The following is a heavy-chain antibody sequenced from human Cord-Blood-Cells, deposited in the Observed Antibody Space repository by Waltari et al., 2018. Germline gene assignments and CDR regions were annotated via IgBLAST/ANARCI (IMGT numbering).Heavy chain of an antibody. Sequence: QVQLVESGGGVVQPGRSLRLSCAASGFTFSSYAMHWVRQAPGKGLEWVAVISYDGSNKYYADSVKGRFTISRDNSKNTLYLQMNSLRAEDTAVYYCARDGAVSSSWYFDYWGQGTLVTVSS. J-gene: IGHJ4*02. D-gene: IGHD6-13*01. CDR1: GFTFSSYA. CDR2: ISYDGSNK. CDR3: ARDGAVSSSWYFDY. V-gene: IGHV3-30-3*01.